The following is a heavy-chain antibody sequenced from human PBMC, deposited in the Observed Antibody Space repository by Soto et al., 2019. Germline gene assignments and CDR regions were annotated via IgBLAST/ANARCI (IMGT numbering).Heavy chain of an antibody. CDR2: ISGSGGST. CDR1: GFTFSSYA. D-gene: IGHD6-19*01. V-gene: IGHV3-23*01. J-gene: IGHJ4*02. CDR3: AKDLRAAVAGTLFY. Sequence: GGSLLSCAASGFTFSSYAMSWVRQAPGKGLEWVSAISGSGGSTYYADSVKGRFTISRDNSKNTLYLQMNSLRAEDTAVYYCAKDLRAAVAGTLFYWGQGTLVTVSS.